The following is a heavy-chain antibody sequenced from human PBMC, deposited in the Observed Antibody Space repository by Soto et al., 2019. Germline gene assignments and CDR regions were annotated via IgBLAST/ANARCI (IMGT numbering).Heavy chain of an antibody. D-gene: IGHD1-1*01. CDR2: ISSSSSYI. J-gene: IGHJ4*02. CDR3: LRDQRHWNEFADQ. CDR1: GFTFSSYS. Sequence: PGGSLRLSCAASGFTFSSYSMNWVRQAPGKGLEWVSSISSSSSYIYYADSVKGRFTISRDNAKNTLFLQMNSLRADDTAVYYCLRDQRHWNEFADQWGQGTLVTVSS. V-gene: IGHV3-21*01.